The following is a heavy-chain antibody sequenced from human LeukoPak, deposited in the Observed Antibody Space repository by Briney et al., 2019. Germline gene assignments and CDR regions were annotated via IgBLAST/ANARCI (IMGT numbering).Heavy chain of an antibody. V-gene: IGHV4-39*01. CDR3: ASLSDYGDQLDY. CDR2: IYYSGST. D-gene: IGHD4-17*01. J-gene: IGHJ4*02. CDR1: GGSISSSSYY. Sequence: SETLSLTCTVSGGSISSSSYYWGWIRQPPGKGLEWIGSIYYSGSTYYNPSLKSRVTISVDTSKNQFSLKLCSVTAADTAVYYCASLSDYGDQLDYWGQGTLVTVSS.